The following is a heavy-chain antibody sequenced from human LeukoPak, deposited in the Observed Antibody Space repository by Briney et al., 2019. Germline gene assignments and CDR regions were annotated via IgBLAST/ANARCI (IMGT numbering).Heavy chain of an antibody. J-gene: IGHJ4*02. CDR2: ISSSSSYI. V-gene: IGHV3-21*01. D-gene: IGHD3-3*01. CDR1: GFTFSSYS. Sequence: RGSLRLSCAASGFTFSSYSMNWVRQAPGKGLEWVSSISSSSSYIYYADSVKGRFTISRDNAKNSLYLQMNSLRAEDTAVYYCARGSYYDFWSGYQISHFDYWGQGILVTVSS. CDR3: ARGSYYDFWSGYQISHFDY.